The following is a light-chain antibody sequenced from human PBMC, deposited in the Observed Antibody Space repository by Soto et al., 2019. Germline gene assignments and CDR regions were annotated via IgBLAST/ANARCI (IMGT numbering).Light chain of an antibody. CDR1: QSVASN. J-gene: IGKJ2*01. Sequence: EIVMTQSPASLSVSPGDGATLSCRASQSVASNVAWYQQKPGQGPRLLIHGASTRAVGVTARFSGSGSGTDFTLTISSLQYADFAVYYCQQYHNWPPQYTFGQGTKLQIK. CDR2: GAS. CDR3: QQYHNWPPQYT. V-gene: IGKV3-15*01.